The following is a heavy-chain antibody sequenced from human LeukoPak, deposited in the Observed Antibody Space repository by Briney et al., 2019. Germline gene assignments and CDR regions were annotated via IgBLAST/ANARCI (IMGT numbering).Heavy chain of an antibody. Sequence: SETLSLTCTVSGGSISSSSYYWGWIRQPPGKGLEWIGSIYYSGSTYYNPSLKSRVPISVDTSKNQFSLKLSSVTAADTAVYYCARQGDYCSGGSCYRDGDYYYGMDVWGQGTTVTVSS. CDR1: GGSISSSSYY. V-gene: IGHV4-39*01. J-gene: IGHJ6*02. CDR3: ARQGDYCSGGSCYRDGDYYYGMDV. CDR2: IYYSGST. D-gene: IGHD2-15*01.